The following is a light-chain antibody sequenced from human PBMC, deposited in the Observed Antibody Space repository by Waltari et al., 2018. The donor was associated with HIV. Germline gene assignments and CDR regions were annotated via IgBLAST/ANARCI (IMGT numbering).Light chain of an antibody. CDR1: HNITTF. V-gene: IGKV1-39*01. CDR2: AAS. Sequence: DIQVTQSPSSLSASVGDRVSVSCRASHNITTFLNWYQYKAGIAPKLLVYAASSLRSGVPSRFSGSGSGTDFTLTISSLQLEEFATYYCQQSYSSPTTFGQGTKVEIK. CDR3: QQSYSSPTT. J-gene: IGKJ1*01.